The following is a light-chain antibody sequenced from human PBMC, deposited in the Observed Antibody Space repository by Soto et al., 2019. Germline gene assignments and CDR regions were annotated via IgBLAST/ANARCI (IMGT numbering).Light chain of an antibody. Sequence: DIRLGQSPSSLSASVGDRVTISCRASQSISTYLMWYQQKQGKAPNLLIYGASGLQNGVPSRFTGSGSGTEFTLTITGLQHEDFGTYYCQQSSITPRSFGQGTKVDIK. CDR1: QSISTY. J-gene: IGKJ1*01. V-gene: IGKV1-39*01. CDR2: GAS. CDR3: QQSSITPRS.